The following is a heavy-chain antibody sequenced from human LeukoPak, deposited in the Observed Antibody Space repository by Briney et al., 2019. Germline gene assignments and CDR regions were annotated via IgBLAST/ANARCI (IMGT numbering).Heavy chain of an antibody. CDR1: GFTFSNHL. J-gene: IGHJ4*02. CDR3: ARGPGSSGGYYAGDF. V-gene: IGHV3-74*01. Sequence: GGSLRLSCAASGFTFSNHLMHWVRQAPGKGLVWVSRISSDGTYTNYADSVRGRFTISRDNAKNTLYLQMNSLRAEDTAVYYCARGPGSSGGYYAGDFWGQGTLVTVSS. CDR2: ISSDGTYT. D-gene: IGHD1-26*01.